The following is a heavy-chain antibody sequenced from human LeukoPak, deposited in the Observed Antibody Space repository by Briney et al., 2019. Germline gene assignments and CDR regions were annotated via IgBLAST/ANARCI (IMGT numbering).Heavy chain of an antibody. V-gene: IGHV1-69*04. CDR3: ARDPTYREQQLDWFDP. Sequence: SVKVSCKASGGTFSSYAISWVRQAPGQGLEWMGRIIPILGIANYAQKFQGRVTITADKSTSTAYMELSSLRSEDTAVYYCARDPTYREQQLDWFDPWGQGILVTVSS. J-gene: IGHJ5*02. CDR1: GGTFSSYA. D-gene: IGHD6-13*01. CDR2: IIPILGIA.